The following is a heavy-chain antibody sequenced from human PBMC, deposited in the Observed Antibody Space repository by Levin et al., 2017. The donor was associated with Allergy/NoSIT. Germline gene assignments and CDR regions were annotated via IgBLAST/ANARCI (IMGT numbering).Heavy chain of an antibody. Sequence: GGSLRLSCVASGFTFTSYDMIWVRQAPGKGLEWVSAIRGSASRTFFADSVKGRFAISRDNSKNTVFLQMNSLRVEDTAVYYCVPGIAATGSPTDYWGQGTLVTVSS. CDR3: VPGIAATGSPTDY. CDR2: IRGSASRT. V-gene: IGHV3-23*01. D-gene: IGHD6-13*01. J-gene: IGHJ4*02. CDR1: GFTFTSYD.